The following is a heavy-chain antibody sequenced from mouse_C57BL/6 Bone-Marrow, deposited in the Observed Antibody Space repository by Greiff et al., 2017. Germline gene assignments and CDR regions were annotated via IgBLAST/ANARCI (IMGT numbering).Heavy chain of an antibody. Sequence: EVQLVESGGGLVQPGGSLKLSCAASGFTFSDYYMYWVRQTPEKRLEWVAYISNGGGSTYYPDTVKGRFTISRDHAKNTLYLQMSRLKSEDTAMYYCARHSYYSNFIAYWGQGTLVTVSA. D-gene: IGHD2-5*01. CDR3: ARHSYYSNFIAY. J-gene: IGHJ3*01. CDR1: GFTFSDYY. V-gene: IGHV5-12*01. CDR2: ISNGGGST.